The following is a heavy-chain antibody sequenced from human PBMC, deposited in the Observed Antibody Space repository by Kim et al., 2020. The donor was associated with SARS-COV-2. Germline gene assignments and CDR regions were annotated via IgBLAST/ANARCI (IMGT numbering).Heavy chain of an antibody. D-gene: IGHD6-19*01. CDR3: ARARIAVAGHYVDY. J-gene: IGHJ4*02. V-gene: IGHV4-59*01. Sequence: PSLTSRVTISGDTSKTRFSLKRTSVTAADTAVYYCARARIAVAGHYVDYWGQGTLVTVSS.